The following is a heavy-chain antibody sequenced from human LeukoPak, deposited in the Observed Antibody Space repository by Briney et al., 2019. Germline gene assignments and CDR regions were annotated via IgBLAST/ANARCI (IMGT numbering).Heavy chain of an antibody. D-gene: IGHD2-15*01. CDR2: FYGSGAT. V-gene: IGHV3-53*01. Sequence: GGSLRLSCTASGFSVTGNYMSWVRQAPGKWLEWVSVFYGSGATYHVDSVKGRFTFSRDSSTNTLYLEMNNLRADDTAVYYCAATSVAYCSGGSCPEEHWGPGTLVTVSS. J-gene: IGHJ4*02. CDR1: GFSVTGNY. CDR3: AATSVAYCSGGSCPEEH.